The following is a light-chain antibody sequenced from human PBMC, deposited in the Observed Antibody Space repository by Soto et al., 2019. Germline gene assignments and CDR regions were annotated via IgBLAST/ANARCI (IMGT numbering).Light chain of an antibody. J-gene: IGKJ2*01. CDR3: QQSNSFPFT. Sequence: DIQMTQSPSSVSASVGDRVTITCRASQGISNWLAWYQQKPGKAPNLLIYGASNLQSGVPSRFSGSGSGTDFTLTISSPQPEDFATYYCQQSNSFPFTFGQGTRLDIK. V-gene: IGKV1-12*01. CDR2: GAS. CDR1: QGISNW.